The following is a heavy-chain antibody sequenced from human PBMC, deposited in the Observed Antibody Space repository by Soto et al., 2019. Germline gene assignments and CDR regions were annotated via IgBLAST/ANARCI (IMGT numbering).Heavy chain of an antibody. CDR1: GGSFSGYY. V-gene: IGHV4-34*01. J-gene: IGHJ5*02. Sequence: SETLSLTCAVYGGSFSGYYWSWIRQPPGKGLEWIGEINHSGSTNYNPSLKSRVTISVDTSKNQFSLKLSSVTAADTAVDYCASSGYDSEGWFDPWGQGTLVTVSS. D-gene: IGHD5-12*01. CDR2: INHSGST. CDR3: ASSGYDSEGWFDP.